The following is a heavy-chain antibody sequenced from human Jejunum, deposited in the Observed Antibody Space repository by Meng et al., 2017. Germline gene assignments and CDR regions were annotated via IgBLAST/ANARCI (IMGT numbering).Heavy chain of an antibody. CDR3: ARTYISEYYESDYFDF. CDR1: GDSIRISTSYY. J-gene: IGHJ4*02. V-gene: IGHV4-39*07. Sequence: SETLSLTCTVSGDSIRISTSYYWAWIRQPPGKGLEWIGSVYYSGSTYYNPSLRSRVTISVDTSENQFSLKLTSVTAADTAFYYCARTYISEYYESDYFDFWGQGTLVTVSS. D-gene: IGHD3-3*01. CDR2: VYYSGST.